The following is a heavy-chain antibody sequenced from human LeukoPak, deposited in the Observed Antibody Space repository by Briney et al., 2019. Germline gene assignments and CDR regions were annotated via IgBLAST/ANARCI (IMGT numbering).Heavy chain of an antibody. D-gene: IGHD1-20*01. CDR2: LTGDGNT. Sequence: PGGSLRLSCAASGFTFTSYAMSWVRQAPGKGLEWVSVLTGDGNTYYADSVNGRFTNSRDDSKNTLFLQMNSLRAEDTAVYFCAKVKWKLIGYFDYWGQGTLVTVSS. CDR1: GFTFTSYA. CDR3: AKVKWKLIGYFDY. J-gene: IGHJ4*02. V-gene: IGHV3-23*01.